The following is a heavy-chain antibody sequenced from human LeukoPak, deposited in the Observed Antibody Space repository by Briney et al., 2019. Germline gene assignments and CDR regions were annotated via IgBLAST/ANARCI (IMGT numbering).Heavy chain of an antibody. J-gene: IGHJ6*03. D-gene: IGHD2-15*01. CDR2: IYTSGST. CDR3: ASLQGYCSGNRCPSSANYYYYMDV. V-gene: IGHV4-4*07. Sequence: SETLSLTCTVSGGSISSYYWSWIRQPAGKGLEWIGRIYTSGSTNYNPSLKSRVTISVDTSKNQFSLKVNSVTAADTAVYYCASLQGYCSGNRCPSSANYYYYMDVWGKGTTVTVSS. CDR1: GGSISSYY.